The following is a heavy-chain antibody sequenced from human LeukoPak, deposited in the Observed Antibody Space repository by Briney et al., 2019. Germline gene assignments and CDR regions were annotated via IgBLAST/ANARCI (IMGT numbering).Heavy chain of an antibody. CDR2: IYYSGST. V-gene: IGHV4-39*07. Sequence: SDPLSLTCTVSGGSISSSSYYWGWIRQPPGKGLEWIGSIYYSGSTYYNPSLKSRVTISVKTSKIQFSLKLSSVTAADSAVYYCARDSCSSTSCRRKFDNWGQGTLVTVSS. CDR3: ARDSCSSTSCRRKFDN. J-gene: IGHJ4*02. D-gene: IGHD2-2*01. CDR1: GGSISSSSYY.